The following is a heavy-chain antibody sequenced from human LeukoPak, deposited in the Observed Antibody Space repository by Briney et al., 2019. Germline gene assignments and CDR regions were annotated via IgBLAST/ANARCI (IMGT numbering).Heavy chain of an antibody. CDR3: ARTVPGYPDDYFDY. CDR1: GFTFSRHW. CDR2: MNQDGSAI. D-gene: IGHD6-19*01. J-gene: IGHJ4*02. V-gene: IGHV3-7*01. Sequence: GGSLRLSCAASGFTFSRHWMSWVRQTPGKGLERVAHMNQDGSAIYYVDSVKGRFTISRDNAKNSLCLQMTGLTIADTAVYYCARTVPGYPDDYFDYWGQGTLVTVSS.